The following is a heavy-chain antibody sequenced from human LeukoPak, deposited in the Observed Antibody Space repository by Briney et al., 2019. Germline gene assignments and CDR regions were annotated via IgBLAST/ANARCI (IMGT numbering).Heavy chain of an antibody. J-gene: IGHJ6*04. Sequence: SETLSLTCTVSGGSISSGGYYWSWIRQHPGKGLEWIGYIYYSGSTYYNPSLKSRVTISVDTSKNQFSLKLSSVTAADTAVYYCARDAVTKFRGMGVWGKGTTVTVSS. CDR3: ARDAVTKFRGMGV. CDR2: IYYSGST. CDR1: GGSISSGGYY. V-gene: IGHV4-31*03. D-gene: IGHD4-17*01.